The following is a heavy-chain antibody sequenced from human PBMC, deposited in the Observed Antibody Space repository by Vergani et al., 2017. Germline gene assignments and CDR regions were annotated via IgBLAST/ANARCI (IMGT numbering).Heavy chain of an antibody. CDR2: IYPGDSDT. V-gene: IGHV5-51*01. D-gene: IGHD3-22*01. J-gene: IGHJ6*03. Sequence: EVQLVQSGAEVKKPGESLKISCKGSGYSFTSYWIGWVRQMPGKGLEWMGIIYPGDSDTRYSPSFQGEVTISADNSIGTAYLQGRSLKASATAMYYGARRMIADDYMYGWGRGTTVTFS. CDR3: ARRMIADDYMYG. CDR1: GYSFTSYW.